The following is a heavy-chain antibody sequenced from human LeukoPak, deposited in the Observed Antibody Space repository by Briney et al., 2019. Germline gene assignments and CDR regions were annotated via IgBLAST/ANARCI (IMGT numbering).Heavy chain of an antibody. CDR1: GASINNYY. J-gene: IGHJ5*02. CDR3: ARHRDFYGSGTYSKMGWFDP. Sequence: SETLSLTCTVSGASINNYYWSWLRQPPGKGLEWVGYIYYTGSANYNPSLKSRVTISVGTSKNQFSLKVNSVTAADTAVYYCARHRDFYGSGTYSKMGWFDPWGQGTLVTVSS. V-gene: IGHV4-59*08. D-gene: IGHD3-10*01. CDR2: IYYTGSA.